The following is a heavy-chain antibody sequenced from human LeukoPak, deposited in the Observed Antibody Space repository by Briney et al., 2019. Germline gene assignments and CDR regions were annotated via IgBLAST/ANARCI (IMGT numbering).Heavy chain of an antibody. CDR3: ARVFGNQRWLHHYGAFDI. J-gene: IGHJ3*02. V-gene: IGHV1-18*01. CDR1: GYTFTSYG. D-gene: IGHD5-24*01. CDR2: ISAYNGNT. Sequence: ASVKVSCKASGYTFTSYGISWVRQAPGQGLEWMGWISAYNGNTNYAQKLQGRVTMTTDTSTSTAYMELRSLRSDDTAVYYCARVFGNQRWLHHYGAFDIWGQGTMVTVSS.